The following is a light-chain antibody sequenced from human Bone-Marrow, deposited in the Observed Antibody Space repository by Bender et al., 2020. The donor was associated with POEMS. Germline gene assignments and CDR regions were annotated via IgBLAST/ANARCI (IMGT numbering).Light chain of an antibody. CDR3: TSYTTRSTVV. CDR1: RSDIGGYDY. V-gene: IGLV2-14*01. J-gene: IGLJ2*01. Sequence: QSALTQPASVSGSPGQSITISCSGTRSDIGGYDYVSWYQQYPGRAPKLIIYEVSNRPSGVSDRFSGSKSGSTASLSISGLQAEDEGDYYCTSYTTRSTVVFGGGTKLTVL. CDR2: EVS.